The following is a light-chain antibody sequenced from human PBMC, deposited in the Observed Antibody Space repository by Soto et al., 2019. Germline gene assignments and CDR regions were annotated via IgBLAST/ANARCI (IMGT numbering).Light chain of an antibody. CDR3: SSYTSSSTRV. J-gene: IGLJ3*02. Sequence: QSALTQPASVSASPGQSLTISCTGTSSDVGGYNYVSWYQQHTGKAPKLMIYEVSNRPSGVSNRFSGSKSGNTASLTISGLQAEYEGEYYCSSYTSSSTRVFGGGTQLTVL. CDR1: SSDVGGYNY. V-gene: IGLV2-14*01. CDR2: EVS.